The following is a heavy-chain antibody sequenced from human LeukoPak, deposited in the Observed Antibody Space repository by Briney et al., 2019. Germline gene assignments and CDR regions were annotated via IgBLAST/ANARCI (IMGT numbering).Heavy chain of an antibody. J-gene: IGHJ4*02. CDR2: ISYDGSNK. CDR1: GFTFSNYA. CDR3: ARERGYSSGWYLYDY. Sequence: PGGSLRLSCAASGFTFSNYAMHWVRQAPGKGLEWMAVISYDGSNKYYADSVKGRFTISRDNFKNTLYLQMNSLRAEDTAVYYCARERGYSSGWYLYDYWGQGTLVTVSS. D-gene: IGHD6-19*01. V-gene: IGHV3-30-3*01.